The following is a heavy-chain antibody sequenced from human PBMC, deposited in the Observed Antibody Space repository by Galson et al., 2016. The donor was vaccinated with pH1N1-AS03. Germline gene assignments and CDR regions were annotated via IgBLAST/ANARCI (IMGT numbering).Heavy chain of an antibody. CDR2: VFYTGST. CDR3: ARVDHGGVIVY. J-gene: IGHJ4*02. Sequence: SETLSLTCTVSNGSISDHYWAWIRQPPGKGLEWIGDVFYTGSTNYNPSIKRRVTISVDTSKKSFSLILASINNAGTAVYYCARVDHGGVIVYWGQGTLVTVSS. V-gene: IGHV4-59*11. D-gene: IGHD2-8*02. CDR1: NGSISDHY.